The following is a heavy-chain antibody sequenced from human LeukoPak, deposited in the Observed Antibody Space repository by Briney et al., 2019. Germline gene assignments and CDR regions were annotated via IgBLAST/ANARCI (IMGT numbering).Heavy chain of an antibody. CDR2: TYYSGTT. J-gene: IGHJ2*01. Sequence: SETLSLICTVSGGSISSSGYYWGWIRQPPGEGLEWIGSTYYSGTTFYNPSLKSRVTTSVDTSKNQFSLKLSSVTAADTAVYYCARHKANWYFDLWGRATLVTVSS. CDR1: GGSISSSGYY. V-gene: IGHV4-39*01. CDR3: ARHKANWYFDL.